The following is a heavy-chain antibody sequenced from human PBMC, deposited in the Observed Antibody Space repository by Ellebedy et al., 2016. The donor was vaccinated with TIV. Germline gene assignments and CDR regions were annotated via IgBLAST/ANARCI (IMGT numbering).Heavy chain of an antibody. V-gene: IGHV3-11*06. CDR2: ISSSSSYT. J-gene: IGHJ6*02. CDR1: GFTFSDYY. D-gene: IGHD5-24*01. CDR3: ARGPMGYYGMDV. Sequence: GGSLRLSCAASGFTFSDYYMSWIRQAPGKGLEWVSYISSSSSYTNYADSVKGRFTISRDNAKNSLYLQMNSLRAEDTAVYYCARGPMGYYGMDVWGQGTTVTVSS.